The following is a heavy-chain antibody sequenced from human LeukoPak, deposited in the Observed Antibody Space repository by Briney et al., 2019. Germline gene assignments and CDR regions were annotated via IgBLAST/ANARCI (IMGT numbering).Heavy chain of an antibody. CDR2: INSDGSST. CDR3: AKGQSSSSEGGY. V-gene: IGHV3-74*01. CDR1: GSTVSSNY. J-gene: IGHJ4*02. Sequence: GGSLRLSCAASGSTVSSNYMSWVRQAPGKGLVWVSRINSDGSSTSYADSVKGRFTISRDNAKSTLYLQMNSLRAEDTAVYYCAKGQSSSSEGGYWGQGTLVTVSS. D-gene: IGHD6-6*01.